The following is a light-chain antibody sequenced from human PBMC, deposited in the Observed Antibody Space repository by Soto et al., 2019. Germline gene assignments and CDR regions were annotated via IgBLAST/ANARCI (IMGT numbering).Light chain of an antibody. V-gene: IGKV1-39*01. CDR3: QQTYGTPYT. J-gene: IGKJ2*01. Sequence: DIQMTQSPSSLSASVGDRVTITCRASQSITTYLNWYQQKPGKAPKLLIFAATSLQGGVPSRFSSSGSGTDFTLTISSLQPEDFGTYYSQQTYGTPYTFGQRTKLPIK. CDR1: QSITTY. CDR2: AAT.